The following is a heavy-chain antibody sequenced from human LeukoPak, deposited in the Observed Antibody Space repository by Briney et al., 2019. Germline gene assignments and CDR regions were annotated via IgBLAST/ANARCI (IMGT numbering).Heavy chain of an antibody. CDR2: ISSSSSYI. CDR3: ARDYYDSSGVIDY. Sequence: GGSLRLSCAASGFTFSNYWMHWVRQAPGKGLEWVSSISSSSSYIYYADSVKGRFTISRDNAKNSLYLQMNSLRAEDTAVYYCARDYYDSSGVIDYWGQGTLVTVSS. D-gene: IGHD3-22*01. CDR1: GFTFSNYW. J-gene: IGHJ4*02. V-gene: IGHV3-21*01.